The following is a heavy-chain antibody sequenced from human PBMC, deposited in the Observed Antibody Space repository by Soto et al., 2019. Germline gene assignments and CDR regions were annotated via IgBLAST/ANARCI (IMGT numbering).Heavy chain of an antibody. V-gene: IGHV4-31*03. J-gene: IGHJ5*02. CDR2: IYYSGST. CDR3: ARGYPITGTMGENNWFDP. D-gene: IGHD1-7*01. Sequence: QVQLQESGPGLVKPSQTLSLTCTVSGGSISSGGYYWSWIRQHPGKGLEWIGYIYYSGSTYYNPSLKSRVTISVDTSKNQFSLKLSSVTAADTAVYYCARGYPITGTMGENNWFDPWGQGTLVTVSS. CDR1: GGSISSGGYY.